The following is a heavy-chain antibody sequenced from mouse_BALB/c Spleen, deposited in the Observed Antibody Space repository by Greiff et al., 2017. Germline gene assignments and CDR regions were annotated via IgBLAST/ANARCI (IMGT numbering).Heavy chain of an antibody. J-gene: IGHJ1*01. CDR3: ARGTTVGDEGNWYFDV. CDR1: GYSITSDYA. CDR2: ISYSGST. V-gene: IGHV3-2*02. D-gene: IGHD1-1*01. Sequence: EVKLQESGPGLVKPSQSLSLTCTVTGYSITSDYAWNWIRQFPGNKLEWMGYISYSGSTSYNPSLKSRISITRDTSKNQFFLQLNSLTTEDTATYYCARGTTVGDEGNWYFDVWGAGTTVTVSS.